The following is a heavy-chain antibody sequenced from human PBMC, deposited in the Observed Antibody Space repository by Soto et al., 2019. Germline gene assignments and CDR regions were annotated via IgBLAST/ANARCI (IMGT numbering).Heavy chain of an antibody. CDR3: ARDGPYPGSGSFSWFDP. Sequence: PSETLSLTCTVSGGSISSGNYYWSWIRQHPGKGLEWIGYTHSNGITYSNPSLKSRVTISLDRSKNQFSLNLRSVTDADTAVYYCARDGPYPGSGSFSWFDPWGQGTLVTVSS. J-gene: IGHJ5*02. D-gene: IGHD3-10*01. CDR1: GGSISSGNYY. CDR2: THSNGIT. V-gene: IGHV4-31*02.